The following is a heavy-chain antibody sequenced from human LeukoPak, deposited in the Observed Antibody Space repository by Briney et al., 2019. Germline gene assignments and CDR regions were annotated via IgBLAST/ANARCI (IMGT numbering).Heavy chain of an antibody. D-gene: IGHD3-22*01. V-gene: IGHV3-30*18. J-gene: IGHJ3*02. Sequence: GGSLRLSCAASGFTFSSYGMDWVRQAPGKGLEWVAVISYDGSNEYYADSVKGRFTISRDNSKNTLYLQMNSLRAEDTAVYYCAKSLYDSSGHDAFDIWGQGTMVTVSS. CDR1: GFTFSSYG. CDR2: ISYDGSNE. CDR3: AKSLYDSSGHDAFDI.